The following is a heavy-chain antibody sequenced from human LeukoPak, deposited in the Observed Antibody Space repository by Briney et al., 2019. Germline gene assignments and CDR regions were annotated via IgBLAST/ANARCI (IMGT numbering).Heavy chain of an antibody. CDR2: ISSSSSYI. CDR3: AKGRRYYYGSGSTGTTDYFDY. D-gene: IGHD3-10*01. CDR1: GFTFSSYE. V-gene: IGHV3-21*01. Sequence: GGSLRLSCAASGFTFSSYEMNWVRQAPGKGLEWVSSISSSSSYIYYADSVKGRFTISRDNAKNSLYLQMNSLRAEDTAVYYCAKGRRYYYGSGSTGTTDYFDYWGQGTLVTVSS. J-gene: IGHJ4*02.